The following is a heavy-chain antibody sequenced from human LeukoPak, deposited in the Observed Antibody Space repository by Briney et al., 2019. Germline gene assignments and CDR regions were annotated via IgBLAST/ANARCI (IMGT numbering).Heavy chain of an antibody. J-gene: IGHJ6*02. CDR1: GFTFGNHA. CDR3: ARDPGNGGMDV. CDR2: MSYDGRDK. D-gene: IGHD3-16*01. V-gene: IGHV3-30*03. Sequence: PGGSLRPSCAASGFTFGNHAMHWVRQAPGKGLEWMAVMSYDGRDKYHAESVKGRFTISRDNSKDALYLQMNSLRTEDTAVYHCARDPGNGGMDVWGQGTTVTVSS.